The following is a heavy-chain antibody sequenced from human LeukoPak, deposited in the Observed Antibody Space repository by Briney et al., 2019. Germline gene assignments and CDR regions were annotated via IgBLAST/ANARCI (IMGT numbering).Heavy chain of an antibody. Sequence: ASVKVSCKASGGTFSNYAISWVRQAPGQGLEWMGGIIPIFGTANYAQKFQGRVTITTDESTSTAYMELSSLRCEDTAVYYCARDKYSSSSGYFDYWGQGTLVTVSS. CDR2: IIPIFGTA. D-gene: IGHD6-6*01. CDR1: GGTFSNYA. V-gene: IGHV1-69*05. J-gene: IGHJ4*02. CDR3: ARDKYSSSSGYFDY.